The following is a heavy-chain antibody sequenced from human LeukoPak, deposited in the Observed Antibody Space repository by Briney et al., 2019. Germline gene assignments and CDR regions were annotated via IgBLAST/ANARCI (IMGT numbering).Heavy chain of an antibody. CDR2: FDPEDGET. CDR1: GYTLTELS. Sequence: ASAKVSCKVSGYTLTELSMHWVRQAPGKGLGWMGGFDPEDGETIYAQKFQGRVTMTEDTSTDTAYMELSSLRSEDTAEYYCATGEDQIQLWASFDYWGQGTLVTVSS. D-gene: IGHD5-18*01. J-gene: IGHJ4*02. CDR3: ATGEDQIQLWASFDY. V-gene: IGHV1-24*01.